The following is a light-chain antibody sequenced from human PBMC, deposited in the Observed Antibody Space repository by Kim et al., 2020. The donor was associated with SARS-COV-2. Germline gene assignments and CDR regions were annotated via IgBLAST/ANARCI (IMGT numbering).Light chain of an antibody. J-gene: IGKJ1*01. CDR3: LQHNSYPWT. CDR2: AGS. Sequence: ASRGNRGHITCRDSPGNSKYFAWVPQKTGEGPKRPIYAGSSLQNGVPSRFSGSGSGTEFTLTISSLQPEDFATYYCLQHNSYPWTFGQGTKVDIK. V-gene: IGKV1-17*03. CDR1: PGNSKY.